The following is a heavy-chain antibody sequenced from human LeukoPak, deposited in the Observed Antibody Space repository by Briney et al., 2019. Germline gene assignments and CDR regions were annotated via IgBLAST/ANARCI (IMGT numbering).Heavy chain of an antibody. CDR1: GGSISSYY. J-gene: IGHJ4*02. V-gene: IGHV4-59*08. D-gene: IGHD3-22*01. Sequence: SETLSLTCTVSGGSISSYYWSWIRQPPGKGLEWIGYIYYSGSTNYNPSLKSRVTISVDTSKNQFSLKLSSVTAADTAVYYCAGYDSSGYSWGQGTLVTVSS. CDR3: AGYDSSGYS. CDR2: IYYSGST.